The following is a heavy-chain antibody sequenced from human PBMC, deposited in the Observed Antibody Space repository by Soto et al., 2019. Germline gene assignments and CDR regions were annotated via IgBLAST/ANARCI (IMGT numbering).Heavy chain of an antibody. CDR2: IDPSDSYT. J-gene: IGHJ5*01. CDR1: GYNFTAFW. Sequence: GQALKISCKASGYNFTAFWIHWVRQMPGKGLEWLGKIDPSDSYTNYSPSFEGHVTISTDNSITTAYLQWSSLRASDTALYFCARVHKNWFDSWAQGTMVTVSS. V-gene: IGHV5-10-1*01. CDR3: ARVHKNWFDS.